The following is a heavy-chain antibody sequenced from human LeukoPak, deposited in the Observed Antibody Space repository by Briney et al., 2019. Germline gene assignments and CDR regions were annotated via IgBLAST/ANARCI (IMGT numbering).Heavy chain of an antibody. D-gene: IGHD4-11*01. V-gene: IGHV3-23*01. Sequence: GGSLRHSCAASGLTVSSFAMSWVRQAPGKGLEWVSALSRSGGSTYYADFVKGRFTISRDNSKNTLYLQMNSLRAEDTAIYYCAKGGDSNYDYFDYWGQGTLVTVSS. CDR3: AKGGDSNYDYFDY. J-gene: IGHJ4*02. CDR1: GLTVSSFA. CDR2: LSRSGGST.